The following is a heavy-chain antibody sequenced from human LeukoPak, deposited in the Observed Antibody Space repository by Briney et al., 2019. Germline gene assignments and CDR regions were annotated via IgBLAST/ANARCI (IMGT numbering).Heavy chain of an antibody. D-gene: IGHD3-10*01. V-gene: IGHV3-53*01. CDR2: IFIGGST. Sequence: GGSLRLSCAAPGFTVSGNYMSWVRQAPGRGLEWVSVIFIGGSTYYADSAKGRFTTSRENSKNTLYLQMNGLRAEDPVGNYGAKDKMVREGSDYWGQGTLVTVSS. CDR1: GFTVSGNY. CDR3: AKDKMVREGSDY. J-gene: IGHJ4*02.